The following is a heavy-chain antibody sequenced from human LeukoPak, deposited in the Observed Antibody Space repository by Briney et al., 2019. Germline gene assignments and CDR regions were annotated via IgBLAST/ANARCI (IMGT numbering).Heavy chain of an antibody. Sequence: PGGSLRLSCAASGFTFSSYSMNWVRQAPGKGLEWVSSISSSSSSICYADSVKGRFTISRDNAKSSLYLQMNSLRAEDTAGYYCTRDPPTFWQPEYYFDYWGQGTLVTVSS. CDR1: GFTFSSYS. CDR3: TRDPPTFWQPEYYFDY. V-gene: IGHV3-21*01. D-gene: IGHD1-14*01. J-gene: IGHJ4*02. CDR2: ISSSSSSI.